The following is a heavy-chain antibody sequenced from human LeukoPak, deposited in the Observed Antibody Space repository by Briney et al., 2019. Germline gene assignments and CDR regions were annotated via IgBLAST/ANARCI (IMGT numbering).Heavy chain of an antibody. CDR1: GFIISTYR. CDR3: ARVIGLGRDGFDV. CDR2: ISSSDSTTI. V-gene: IGHV3-48*01. D-gene: IGHD3/OR15-3a*01. Sequence: GGSLRLSCAASGFIISTYRMIWVRQAPGKGLEWVSYISSSDSTTIYYADSVKGQFTISRDNAKNSLYLQMNGLRAEDTAVYYCARVIGLGRDGFDVWGQGTVVTVSS. J-gene: IGHJ3*01.